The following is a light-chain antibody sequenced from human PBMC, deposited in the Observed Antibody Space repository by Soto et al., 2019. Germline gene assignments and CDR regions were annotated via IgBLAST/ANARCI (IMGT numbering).Light chain of an antibody. CDR3: QQDGNSLTWT. CDR1: QSVSSSY. V-gene: IGKV3-20*01. CDR2: GAS. Sequence: TLSLSKKVRDLVSGSAFQSVSSSYLAWYQQKPGQAPRLLIYGASSRATGIPDRFSGSWSGTDFTLTSRRFEPADFAVYYCQQDGNSLTWT. J-gene: IGKJ1*01.